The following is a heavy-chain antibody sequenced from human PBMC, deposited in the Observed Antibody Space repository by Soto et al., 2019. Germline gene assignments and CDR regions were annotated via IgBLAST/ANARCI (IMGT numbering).Heavy chain of an antibody. CDR3: ARGATVTQYDY. J-gene: IGHJ4*02. CDR2: ISYSGTT. D-gene: IGHD4-17*01. Sequence: QVQLQESGPGLVKPSETLSLTCTVSGVSVSSGSFYWAWIRQPPGKGLEWIGFISYSGTTNYNRPLKRRVTRSVDTSRSQISLMVSSLPAADTALYYCARGATVTQYDYWGQGTLVTVSS. V-gene: IGHV4-61*01. CDR1: GVSVSSGSFY.